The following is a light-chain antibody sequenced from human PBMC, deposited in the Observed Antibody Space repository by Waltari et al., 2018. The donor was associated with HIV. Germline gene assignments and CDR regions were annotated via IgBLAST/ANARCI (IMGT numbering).Light chain of an antibody. CDR3: SSDETGNTYV. CDR1: NSDIGKYNL. V-gene: IGLV2-23*02. J-gene: IGLJ1*01. CDR2: EVT. Sequence: QSALTQPASVSGSPGQSITISCTGTNSDIGKYNLVSWYQQHPGKGPKVLIFEVTTRPSGISHRFAGSKSENTASLTISGLQAEDEADYYRSSDETGNTYVVGTGTSVTVL.